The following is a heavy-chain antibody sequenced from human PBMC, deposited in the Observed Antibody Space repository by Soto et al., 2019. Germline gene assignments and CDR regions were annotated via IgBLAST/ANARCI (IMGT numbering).Heavy chain of an antibody. D-gene: IGHD6-6*01. CDR2: IIPIFGTA. J-gene: IGHJ4*02. CDR3: AKDAMGIAARSGAPNTHHFDY. Sequence: SVKVSCKASGGTFSSYAINWVRQAPGQGLEWMGGIIPIFGTANYAQKFQGRVTITADESARTAYMELSSLRAEDTAVYYCAKDAMGIAARSGAPNTHHFDYWGQGTLVTVSS. CDR1: GGTFSSYA. V-gene: IGHV1-69*13.